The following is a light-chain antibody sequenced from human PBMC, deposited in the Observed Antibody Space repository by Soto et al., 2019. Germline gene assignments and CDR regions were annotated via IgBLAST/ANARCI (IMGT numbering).Light chain of an antibody. CDR3: SSYTSSSTYV. CDR1: TSDVGGYNY. J-gene: IGLJ1*01. V-gene: IGLV2-14*01. CDR2: DVS. Sequence: QSVLTQPASVSGSPGQSITISCTGGTSDVGGYNYVSWYQQHPGKAPNLMIYDVSNRPSGVSNRFSGSKSGSTASLTISGLQAEDEAEYYCSSYTSSSTYVFGTRTKVTVL.